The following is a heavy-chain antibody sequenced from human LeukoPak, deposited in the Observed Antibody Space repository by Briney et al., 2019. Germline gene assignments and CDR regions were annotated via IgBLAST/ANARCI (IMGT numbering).Heavy chain of an antibody. CDR2: IYYSGST. J-gene: IGHJ4*02. CDR1: GGSISSYY. Sequence: SETLSLTCTVSGGSISSYYWSWIRQPPGKGLEWIGYIYYSGSTNYNPSLKSRVTISVDTSKNQFSLKLSSVTAADTAVYYCARVAISGEFGYWGQRTMVTVSS. D-gene: IGHD7-27*01. CDR3: ARVAISGEFGY. V-gene: IGHV4-59*01.